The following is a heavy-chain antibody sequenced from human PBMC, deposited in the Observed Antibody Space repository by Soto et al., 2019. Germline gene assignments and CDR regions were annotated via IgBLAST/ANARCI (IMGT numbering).Heavy chain of an antibody. J-gene: IGHJ1*01. D-gene: IGHD1-26*01. Sequence: EVQLVESGGGLVQPGGSLRLSCAASGFTFSTYSMSWVRQAPEKGLEWVSYITSSSNTMYYADSVKGRFTISRDKARNSLYLQMNSLRDEDTAVYYCARDVRSGSYCPVPQHWGQGTLVTVSS. CDR2: ITSSSNTM. CDR3: ARDVRSGSYCPVPQH. CDR1: GFTFSTYS. V-gene: IGHV3-48*02.